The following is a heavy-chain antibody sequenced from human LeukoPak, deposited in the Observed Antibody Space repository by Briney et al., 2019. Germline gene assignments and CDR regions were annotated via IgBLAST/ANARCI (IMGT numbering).Heavy chain of an antibody. CDR1: GFTVSSNY. CDR2: IYSGGST. CDR3: ARDRMPDAFDI. Sequence: PGGSLRLSCAASGFTVSSNYMSWVRQAPGKGLEWVSVIYSGGSTYYADSVKGRFTISRDNSKNTLYLQMNSLRAEDTAVYYCARDRMPDAFDIWGRGTMVTVSS. J-gene: IGHJ3*02. V-gene: IGHV3-66*01. D-gene: IGHD2-2*01.